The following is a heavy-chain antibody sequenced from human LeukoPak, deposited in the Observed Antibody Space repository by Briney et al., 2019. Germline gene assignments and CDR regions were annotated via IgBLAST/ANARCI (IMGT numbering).Heavy chain of an antibody. V-gene: IGHV3-53*01. Sequence: MXXVXQAXXKGLEWXXXXXXGGSTYYADSVKGRFTISRDNSKNTLYLQMNSLRAEDTAVYYCARAGRIAVAGYYYYGMDVWGKGTTVTVSS. CDR2: XXXGGST. J-gene: IGHJ6*04. CDR3: ARAGRIAVAGYYYYGMDV. D-gene: IGHD6-19*01.